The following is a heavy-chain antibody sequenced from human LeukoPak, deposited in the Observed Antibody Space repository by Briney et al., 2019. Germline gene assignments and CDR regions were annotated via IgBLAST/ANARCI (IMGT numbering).Heavy chain of an antibody. CDR2: ISWNSGAI. CDR1: GFTFDDSA. CDR3: AKNMISAGRGTFDI. D-gene: IGHD1-14*01. J-gene: IGHJ3*02. V-gene: IGHV3-9*03. Sequence: GRSLRLSRAASGFTFDDSAMHWVRQAPGKGLEWVSSISWNSGAIGYADSVKGRFTISRDNAKNSLYLQMNSLRAEDMALYYCAKNMISAGRGTFDIWGQGTMVTVSS.